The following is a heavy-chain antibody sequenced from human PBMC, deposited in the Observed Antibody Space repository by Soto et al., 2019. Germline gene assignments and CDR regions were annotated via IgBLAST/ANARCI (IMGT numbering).Heavy chain of an antibody. Sequence: GGSLRLSCAASGFTFSSYAMSWVRQAPGKGLEWVSAISGSGGSTYYADSVKGRFTISRDNSKNTLYLQMNSLRAEDTAVYYCAKTIEGAAADHYYYYYYMDVWGKGTTVTVSS. CDR3: AKTIEGAAADHYYYYYYMDV. J-gene: IGHJ6*03. V-gene: IGHV3-23*01. CDR1: GFTFSSYA. D-gene: IGHD6-13*01. CDR2: ISGSGGST.